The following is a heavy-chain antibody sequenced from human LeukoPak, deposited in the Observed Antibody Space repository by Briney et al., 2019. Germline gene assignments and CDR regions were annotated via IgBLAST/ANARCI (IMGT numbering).Heavy chain of an antibody. V-gene: IGHV4-31*03. CDR3: ARDPGGQQPLDY. J-gene: IGHJ4*02. CDR2: IYYSGST. Sequence: ASETLSLTCTVSGGSISSGGYYWSWIRQHPGKGLEWIGYIYYSGSTYYNPSLKSRVTISVDTSKNQFSLKLSSVTAADTAVYYCARDPGGQQPLDYWGQGTLVTVSS. CDR1: GGSISSGGYY. D-gene: IGHD6-13*01.